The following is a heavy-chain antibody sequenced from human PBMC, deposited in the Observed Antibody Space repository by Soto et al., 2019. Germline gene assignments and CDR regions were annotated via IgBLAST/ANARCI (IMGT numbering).Heavy chain of an antibody. CDR2: IRGSGGST. V-gene: IGHV3-23*01. D-gene: IGHD4-17*01. CDR3: AAGGTVTIFDY. CDR1: GFTFSSYA. Sequence: GSLRLSCAASGFTFSSYAMSWVRQAPGKGLEWVSAIRGSGGSTYYADSVKGRFTISRDNSKNTLYLQMNSLRAEDTAVYYCAAGGTVTIFDYWGQGTLVTVSS. J-gene: IGHJ4*02.